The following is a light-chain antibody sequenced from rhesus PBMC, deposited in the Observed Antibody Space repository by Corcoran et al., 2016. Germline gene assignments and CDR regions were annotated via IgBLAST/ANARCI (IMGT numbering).Light chain of an antibody. CDR2: YTK. J-gene: IGKJ4*01. Sequence: DILMSQSPSSLSASVGDRVTITCRASHDITNYLNWYRQKPGKAPKLLIYYTKSLVSGVPSRFSGSGSGTEFTLTISSLQPEDFATYYCQQGKSTPLTFGGGTKVEL. CDR1: HDITNY. CDR3: QQGKSTPLT. V-gene: IGKV1-32*02.